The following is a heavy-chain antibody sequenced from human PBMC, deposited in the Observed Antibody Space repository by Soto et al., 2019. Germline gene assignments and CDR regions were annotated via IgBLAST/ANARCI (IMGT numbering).Heavy chain of an antibody. V-gene: IGHV3-11*05. CDR3: AREGYDSSGYYVPPTRFIDY. J-gene: IGHJ4*02. Sequence: PGGSLRLSCAASGFTFSDYYMSWIRQAPGKGLEWVSYTSSSSSYTNYADSVKGRFTISRDNAKNSLYLQMNSLRAEDTAVYYCAREGYDSSGYYVPPTRFIDYWGQGTLVTVSS. D-gene: IGHD3-22*01. CDR1: GFTFSDYY. CDR2: TSSSSSYT.